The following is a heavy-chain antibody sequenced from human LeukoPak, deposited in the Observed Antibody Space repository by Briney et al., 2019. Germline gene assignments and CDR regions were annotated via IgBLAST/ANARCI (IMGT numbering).Heavy chain of an antibody. Sequence: GGSLRLSCAASGFTFSTYEMNWVRQAPGEGVEWVAYISRSGGTIYYADSVKGRYTISRDNAKNSLYLQMNSLRAEDTAVYYCAGYKPFWYFDYWGQGTPVTVSS. CDR2: ISRSGGTI. J-gene: IGHJ4*02. CDR3: AGYKPFWYFDY. V-gene: IGHV3-48*03. CDR1: GFTFSTYE. D-gene: IGHD2-2*02.